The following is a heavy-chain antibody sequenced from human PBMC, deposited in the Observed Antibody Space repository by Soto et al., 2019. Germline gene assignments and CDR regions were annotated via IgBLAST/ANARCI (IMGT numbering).Heavy chain of an antibody. J-gene: IGHJ1*01. CDR2: ISSSSSTI. D-gene: IGHD5-12*01. CDR1: GFTFSDYS. V-gene: IGHV3-48*02. Sequence: EVQLVESGGGLVQPGGSLRLSCAASGFTFSDYSMDCVRQAPGKGLEWVSYISSSSSTIYYADSVKGRFTISRDNAKNSLYLQRNSLRDEDTAVYYCARDAGSWGYRGQGTLVTVSS. CDR3: ARDAGSWGY.